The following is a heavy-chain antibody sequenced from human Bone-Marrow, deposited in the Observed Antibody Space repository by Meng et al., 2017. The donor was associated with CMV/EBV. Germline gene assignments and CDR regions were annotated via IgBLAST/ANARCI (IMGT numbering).Heavy chain of an antibody. CDR3: ARAPVYGDYDSDAFDI. CDR2: IYSGGTST. CDR1: GFTFSNYS. J-gene: IGHJ3*02. Sequence: GESLKISCAGSGFTFSNYSMQWVRQAPGKGLEWVSVIYSGGTSTYYADSVKGRFTISRDNSKNTLYLQMNSLRAEDTAVYYCARAPVYGDYDSDAFDIWGQGTMVTVSS. D-gene: IGHD4-17*01. V-gene: IGHV3-23*03.